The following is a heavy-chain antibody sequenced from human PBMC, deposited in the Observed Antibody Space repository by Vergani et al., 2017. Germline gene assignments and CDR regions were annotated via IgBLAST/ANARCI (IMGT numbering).Heavy chain of an antibody. CDR1: GFTFNHYA. CDR3: AKANPRKSGYDYLFYYHAMDV. Sequence: EVQLLESGGDLVQPGGSLRLSCAASGFTFNHYAMNWVRQAPGKGLEWVSGISGSGGSTYYAGSVKGRFTISRDSSKNTLYLQMNSLSAGDTAVYYCAKANPRKSGYDYLFYYHAMDVWGQGTTVTVS. CDR2: ISGSGGST. V-gene: IGHV3-23*01. J-gene: IGHJ6*02. D-gene: IGHD5-12*01.